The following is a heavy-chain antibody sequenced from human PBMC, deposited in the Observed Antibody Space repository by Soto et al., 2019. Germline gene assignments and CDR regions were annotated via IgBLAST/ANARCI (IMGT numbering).Heavy chain of an antibody. CDR1: GLTFGSYA. D-gene: IGHD1-20*01. CDR3: AKDARYYWKIDF. V-gene: IGHV3-23*01. Sequence: DVHLLESGGGLVQPGGSLRLSCGVSGLTFGSYAMTWVRQAPGKGLEWVSGISGSGANTYYADSVKGRFTISRDNSKHTLYLQMNSLRAEDTAIYYCAKDARYYWKIDFWGQGTLVTVAS. J-gene: IGHJ4*02. CDR2: ISGSGANT.